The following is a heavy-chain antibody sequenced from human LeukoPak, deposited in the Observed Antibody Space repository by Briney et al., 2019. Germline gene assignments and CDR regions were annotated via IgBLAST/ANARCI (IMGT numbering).Heavy chain of an antibody. Sequence: SETLSLTCTVSGGSISSSSYYWGWIRQPPGKGLEWIGSIYYSGSTYYNPSLKSRVTISVDTSKNQFSLKLSSVTAADTAVYYCARLDVDTAMIGYFDYWGQGTLVTVSS. CDR2: IYYSGST. J-gene: IGHJ4*02. CDR3: ARLDVDTAMIGYFDY. D-gene: IGHD5-18*01. V-gene: IGHV4-39*01. CDR1: GGSISSSSYY.